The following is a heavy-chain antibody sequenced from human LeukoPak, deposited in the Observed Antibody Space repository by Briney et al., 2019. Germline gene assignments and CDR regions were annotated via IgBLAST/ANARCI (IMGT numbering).Heavy chain of an antibody. J-gene: IGHJ4*02. V-gene: IGHV5-51*01. Sequence: GESLKISCQVSGYTFTDYWIGWVRHVSGKGLVWMGIIFPGDSDTKYSPSFQGHVTISADKSISTAYLQWSSLKASDTAMYYCARQYQDYFDYWGQGTLVTVSS. D-gene: IGHD2-2*01. CDR2: IFPGDSDT. CDR3: ARQYQDYFDY. CDR1: GYTFTDYW.